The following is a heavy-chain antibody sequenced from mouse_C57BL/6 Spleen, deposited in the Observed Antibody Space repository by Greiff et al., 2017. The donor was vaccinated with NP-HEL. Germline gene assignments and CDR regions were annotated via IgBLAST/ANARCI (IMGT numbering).Heavy chain of an antibody. V-gene: IGHV1-55*01. Sequence: VQLQQSGAELVKPGASVKMSCKASGYTFTSYWITWVKQRPGQGLEWIGDIYPGSGSTNYNEKFKSKATLTVDTSSSTAYMQLSSLTSEDSAVYYCASHYYGSSYYFDYWGQGTTLTVSS. CDR1: GYTFTSYW. CDR3: ASHYYGSSYYFDY. D-gene: IGHD1-1*01. CDR2: IYPGSGST. J-gene: IGHJ2*01.